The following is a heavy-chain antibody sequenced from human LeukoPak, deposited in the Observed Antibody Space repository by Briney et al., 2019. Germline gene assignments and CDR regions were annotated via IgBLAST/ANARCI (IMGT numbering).Heavy chain of an antibody. Sequence: GGSLRISCAASGFTFSSYSMNWVRQAPGKGLEWVSYISSSSSTIYYADSVKGRFTISRDNAKNSLYLQMNSLRAEDTAVYYCARDGRTYYDFWSGYSNFDYWGQGTLVTVSS. CDR2: ISSSSSTI. CDR1: GFTFSSYS. J-gene: IGHJ4*02. CDR3: ARDGRTYYDFWSGYSNFDY. V-gene: IGHV3-48*01. D-gene: IGHD3-3*01.